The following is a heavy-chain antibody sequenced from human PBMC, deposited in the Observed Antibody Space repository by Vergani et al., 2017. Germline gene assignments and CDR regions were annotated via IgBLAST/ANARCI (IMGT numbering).Heavy chain of an antibody. V-gene: IGHV3-30*02. D-gene: IGHD3-10*01. Sequence: QVQLVESGGRVVQPGGSLRLSCAASRFTFSSFAMHWVRQAPGKGLEWVAFIRYDGSNKYYADSVKGRFTISRDNSKNTLSLQMNSLRAEDTAVYYCAKDLTSGAYGMDVWGQGTTVTVSS. J-gene: IGHJ6*02. CDR3: AKDLTSGAYGMDV. CDR1: RFTFSSFA. CDR2: IRYDGSNK.